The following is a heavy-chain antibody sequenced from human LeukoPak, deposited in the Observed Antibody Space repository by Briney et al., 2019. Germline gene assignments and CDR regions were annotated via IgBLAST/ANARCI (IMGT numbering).Heavy chain of an antibody. D-gene: IGHD5-18*01. CDR2: IYYSGST. Sequence: SETLSLTCTVSGGSISSGDYYWSWIRQPPGKGLEWIGYIYYSGSTYYNPSLKSRVTISVDTSKNQSSLKLSSVTAADTAVYYCARDLGTAISFDYWGQGTLVTVSS. CDR1: GGSISSGDYY. J-gene: IGHJ4*02. CDR3: ARDLGTAISFDY. V-gene: IGHV4-30-4*08.